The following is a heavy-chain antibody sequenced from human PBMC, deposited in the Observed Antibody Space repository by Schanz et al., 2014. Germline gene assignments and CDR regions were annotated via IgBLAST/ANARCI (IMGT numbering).Heavy chain of an antibody. CDR1: GCTFSNYG. J-gene: IGHJ5*02. Sequence: EVQVVESGGDLVQPGGSLRLSCAVSGCTFSNYGMGWVRQAPGKGLEWVSAISGSGGSTYYADSVKGRFTISRDNSNHTLYLQMNSLRADDTAVYYCAKELYSGSHYGWFDPWGQGTLVTVSS. CDR2: ISGSGGST. CDR3: AKELYSGSHYGWFDP. V-gene: IGHV3-23*04. D-gene: IGHD1-26*01.